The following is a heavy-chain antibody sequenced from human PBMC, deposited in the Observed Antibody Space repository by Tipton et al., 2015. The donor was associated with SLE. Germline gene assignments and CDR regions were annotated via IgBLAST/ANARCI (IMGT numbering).Heavy chain of an antibody. CDR3: AKVLEGFWSALGY. V-gene: IGHV3-30*02. Sequence: GSLRLSCAASGFTFSSYGMHWVRQAPGKGLEWVAFIRYDGSNKYYADSVKGRFTISRDNSKNTLYLQMKSLRAEDTAVYYCAKVLEGFWSALGYWGQGTLVTVSS. CDR2: IRYDGSNK. CDR1: GFTFSSYG. J-gene: IGHJ4*02. D-gene: IGHD3-3*01.